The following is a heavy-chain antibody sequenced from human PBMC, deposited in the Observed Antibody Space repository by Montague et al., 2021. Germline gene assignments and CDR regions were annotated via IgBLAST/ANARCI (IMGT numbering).Heavy chain of an antibody. CDR3: ARGRGDGNNWAWDFDY. CDR2: IYPGDSDT. J-gene: IGHJ4*02. V-gene: IGHV5-51*01. Sequence: QSRAEVKKPGESLKISCKGSGYSFTRYWIGWVRQMPGKGLEWMGIIYPGDSDTRYSPSFQGQVTISADKSISTAYPQWSSLKASDTAMYYCARGRGDGNNWAWDFDYWGQGTLVTVSS. D-gene: IGHD5-24*01. CDR1: GYSFTRYW.